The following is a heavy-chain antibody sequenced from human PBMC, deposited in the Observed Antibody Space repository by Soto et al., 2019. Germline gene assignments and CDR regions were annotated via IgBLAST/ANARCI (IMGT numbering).Heavy chain of an antibody. J-gene: IGHJ2*01. CDR3: ARDQLALSGSHSDWYFDL. V-gene: IGHV3-33*01. CDR2: IWYDGSNK. Sequence: QVQLVESGGGVVQPGRSLRLSCAASGFTFSNYGMHWVRQAPGKGLEWVALIWYDGSNKYYADSVKGRFTISRDSSKNTLDLQLNSLRAEDTAVYHCARDQLALSGSHSDWYFDLWGRGTLVTVST. CDR1: GFTFSNYG. D-gene: IGHD1-26*01.